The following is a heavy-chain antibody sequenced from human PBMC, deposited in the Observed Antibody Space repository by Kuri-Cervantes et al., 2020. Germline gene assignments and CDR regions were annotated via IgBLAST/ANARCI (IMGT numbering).Heavy chain of an antibody. Sequence: ASVKVSCKASGYTFTSYAMHWVRQAPGQRLEWMGWINAGNGNTKYSQKFQGRVTITRDTSASTAYMELRSLRSEDTAVYYCAAGPSTPLAGDYWGQGALVTVSS. D-gene: IGHD5/OR15-5a*01. J-gene: IGHJ4*02. CDR1: GYTFTSYA. V-gene: IGHV1-3*01. CDR2: INAGNGNT. CDR3: AAGPSTPLAGDY.